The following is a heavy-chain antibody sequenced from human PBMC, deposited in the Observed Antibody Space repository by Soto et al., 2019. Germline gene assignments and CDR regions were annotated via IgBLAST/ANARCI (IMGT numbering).Heavy chain of an antibody. CDR2: ISYDGSNK. D-gene: IGHD2-15*01. J-gene: IGHJ6*02. CDR1: GFTFSSYA. Sequence: QVQLVESGGGVVQPGRSLRLSCAASGFTFSSYAMHWVRQAPGKGLEWVAVISYDGSNKYYADSVKGRFTISRDNSKNTLYLQMNSLRAEDTAVYYCARDRGYWSGGSCYFNSGEKYGMDVWGQGTTVTVSS. CDR3: ARDRGYWSGGSCYFNSGEKYGMDV. V-gene: IGHV3-30-3*01.